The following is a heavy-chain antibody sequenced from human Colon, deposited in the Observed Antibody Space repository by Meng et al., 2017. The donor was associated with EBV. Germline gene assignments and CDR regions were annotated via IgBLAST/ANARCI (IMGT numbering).Heavy chain of an antibody. CDR3: ARNGDYNPGLY. V-gene: IGHV4-4*02. J-gene: IGHJ4*02. CDR1: GYSISNNG. Sequence: QVQLQASGPGLVQPSGTLSLTCAVSGYSISNNGWSWGRQPPGKGLEWIGEIYHSGTTNYNPSLRSRVTISVDKSKNQFSLQLTSVTAADTAVYYCARNGDYNPGLYWGQGTLVTVSS. CDR2: IYHSGTT. D-gene: IGHD4-17*01.